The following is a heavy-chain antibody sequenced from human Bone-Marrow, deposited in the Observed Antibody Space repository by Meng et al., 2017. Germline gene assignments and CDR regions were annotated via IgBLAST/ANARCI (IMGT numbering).Heavy chain of an antibody. Sequence: GESPKISCVASGLSFTDAWMSWVRQAPGKGLEWVGRIKRNSDGGTIDYAAPVKGRFTISRDDSKNTLYLQMDSLITEDTAVYFCATGAAAADHWGQGTLVTVSS. CDR3: ATGAAAADH. J-gene: IGHJ4*02. CDR1: GLSFTDAW. V-gene: IGHV3-15*01. CDR2: IKRNSDGGTI. D-gene: IGHD6-13*01.